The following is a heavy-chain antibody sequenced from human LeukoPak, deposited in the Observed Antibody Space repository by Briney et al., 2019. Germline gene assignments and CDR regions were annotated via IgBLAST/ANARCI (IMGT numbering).Heavy chain of an antibody. D-gene: IGHD6-13*01. J-gene: IGHJ5*02. CDR1: GGSLSNYY. Sequence: SETLSLTCAVSGGSLSNYYWSWIRQPPGKGLEWIGYIFYSGSTNYNPSLKSRVSISVDTSINQFSLKLRSVTAADTAVYYCARGMAAVGNNLFDPWGQGTLVTVSS. V-gene: IGHV4-59*01. CDR3: ARGMAAVGNNLFDP. CDR2: IFYSGST.